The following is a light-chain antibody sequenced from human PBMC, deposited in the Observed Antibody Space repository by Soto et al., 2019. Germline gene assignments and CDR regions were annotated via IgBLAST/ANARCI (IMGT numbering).Light chain of an antibody. J-gene: IGKJ1*01. CDR3: QHFNSLPRM. Sequence: EIVMTQSPATLSVSPGERATLSCRASQSVSSNLAWYQQKPGQAPRLLIYGASTRATGIPARFSGSGSGTEFTLTISSLQSEDFAVYYCQHFNSLPRMFGQGTKVEIK. CDR1: QSVSSN. CDR2: GAS. V-gene: IGKV3-15*01.